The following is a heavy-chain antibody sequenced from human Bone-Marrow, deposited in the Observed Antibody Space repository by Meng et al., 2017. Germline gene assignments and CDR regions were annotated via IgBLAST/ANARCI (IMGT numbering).Heavy chain of an antibody. CDR2: IYTSGST. CDR1: GGSISSGSYY. CDR3: AREDYYDSSGYLDY. J-gene: IGHJ4*02. D-gene: IGHD3-22*01. V-gene: IGHV4-61*02. Sequence: SETLSLTCTVSGGSISSGSYYWSWIRQPAGKGLEWIGRIYTSGSTNYNPSLKSRVTISVDTSKNQFSLKLSSVTAAGTAVYYCAREDYYDSSGYLDYWGQGTLVTVSS.